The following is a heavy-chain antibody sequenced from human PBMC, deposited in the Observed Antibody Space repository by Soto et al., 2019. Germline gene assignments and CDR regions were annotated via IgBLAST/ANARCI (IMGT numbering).Heavy chain of an antibody. CDR1: CGPLSRCGHY. D-gene: IGHD3-22*01. CDR2: IYYSGST. J-gene: IGHJ6*02. CDR3: AREARNYLDRSGYLDV. V-gene: IGHV4-30-4*01. Sequence: LSLTCTGSCGPLSRCGHYWDLVRQPPREGLERIGYIYYSGSTLYNPSLKRRVAISADTSNNQFSLKLSSVTAADTALYYCAREARNYLDRSGYLDVWGLGTTVTVSS.